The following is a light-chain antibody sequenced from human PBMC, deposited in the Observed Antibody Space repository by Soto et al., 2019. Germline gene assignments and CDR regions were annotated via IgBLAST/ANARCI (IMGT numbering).Light chain of an antibody. V-gene: IGLV2-8*01. Sequence: QSVLTQPPSASGSPGQSVTISCSGTASDVGGYNYVAWYQQHAGNAPKLIIYEVSKRPSGVPARFSGSKSGHTASLTVSGLQAEDEADYYCGTWDSSLSAGVFGGGTKVTVL. CDR1: ASDVGGYNY. CDR2: EVS. J-gene: IGLJ3*02. CDR3: GTWDSSLSAGV.